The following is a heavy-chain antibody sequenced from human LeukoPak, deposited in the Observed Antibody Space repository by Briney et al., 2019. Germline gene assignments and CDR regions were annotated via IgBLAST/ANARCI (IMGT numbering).Heavy chain of an antibody. CDR1: GGSFSGYY. CDR3: ARSPNYCSSTSCYAQGLDY. J-gene: IGHJ4*02. D-gene: IGHD2-2*01. V-gene: IGHV4-34*01. Sequence: PSETLSLTCAVYGGSFSGYYWSWIRQPPGKGLEWIGEINHSGSTNYNPSLKSRVTISVDTSKNQFSLKQSSVTAADTAVYYCARSPNYCSSTSCYAQGLDYWGQGTLVTVSS. CDR2: INHSGST.